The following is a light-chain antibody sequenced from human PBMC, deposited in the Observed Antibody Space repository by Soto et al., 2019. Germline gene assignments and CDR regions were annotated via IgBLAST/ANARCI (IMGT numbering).Light chain of an antibody. V-gene: IGLV2-14*01. J-gene: IGLJ2*01. CDR3: SSYTISSTLVV. Sequence: QSALTQPASVSGSPGQSITISCTGTSSDVGGYNYVSWYQQHPGKAPKLMIYDVSNRPSGVSNRFSGSKSGNTASLTISGFQAEDEDDYYCSSYTISSTLVVFVGGTKVTVL. CDR2: DVS. CDR1: SSDVGGYNY.